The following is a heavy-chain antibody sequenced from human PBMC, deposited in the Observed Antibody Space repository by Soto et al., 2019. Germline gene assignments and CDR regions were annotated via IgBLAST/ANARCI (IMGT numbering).Heavy chain of an antibody. CDR1: GYGFTTYV. CDR2: ISAHNGNT. J-gene: IGHJ4*02. V-gene: IGHV1-18*01. CDR3: ARGRYGDY. Sequence: QIHLVQSGAEVKKPGASVKVSCKGSGYGFTTYVITWVRQAPGQGLEWMAWISAHNGNTIYAQKLQGRVTVTRDTSTSTAYMELRSLRSDDTAVYYCARGRYGDYWGKGALVTVSS. D-gene: IGHD1-1*01.